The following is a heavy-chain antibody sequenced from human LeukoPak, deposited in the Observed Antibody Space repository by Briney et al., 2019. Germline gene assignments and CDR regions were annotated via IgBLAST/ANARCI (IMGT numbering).Heavy chain of an antibody. J-gene: IGHJ6*04. CDR2: ISYDGSNK. CDR3: AKDSPLTGAGYYYCYYGMDV. D-gene: IGHD1-14*01. Sequence: GGSLRLSCAASGFTFSSYGMHWVRQAPGKGLEWVAVISYDGSNKYYADSVKGRFTISRDNSRNTLYLQMNSLRAEDTAVYYCAKDSPLTGAGYYYCYYGMDVWGKGTTVTVSS. CDR1: GFTFSSYG. V-gene: IGHV3-30*18.